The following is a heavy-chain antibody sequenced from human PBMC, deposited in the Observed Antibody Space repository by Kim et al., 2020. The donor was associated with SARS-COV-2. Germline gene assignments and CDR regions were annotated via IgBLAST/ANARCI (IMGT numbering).Heavy chain of an antibody. CDR1: GFTFSSYA. J-gene: IGHJ3*02. V-gene: IGHV3-23*01. Sequence: GGSLRLSCAASGFTFSSYAMSWVRQAPGKGLEWVGSISGSGGGTKSAYAVTVKVTFTISKADNTRFPQLQMHSPENKDTAVYENTRECGFLGAFDIWG. D-gene: IGHD3-10*01. CDR2: ISGSGGGT. CDR3: TRECGFLGAFDI.